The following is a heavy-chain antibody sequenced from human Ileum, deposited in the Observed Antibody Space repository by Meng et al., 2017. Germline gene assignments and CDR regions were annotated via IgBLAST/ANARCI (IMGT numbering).Heavy chain of an antibody. CDR3: ARRIGGSAYRDY. Sequence: SETLSLTCAVSGYSISSGCYWGWIRQTPGKGLEWIGNIYHTGNTYYNPSLKSRVTISIDTSKNQFSLKLTSVTAADTAVYYCARRIGGSAYRDYWGQGTLVTVSS. V-gene: IGHV4-38-2*01. CDR2: IYHTGNT. D-gene: IGHD2-21*01. J-gene: IGHJ4*02. CDR1: GYSISSGCY.